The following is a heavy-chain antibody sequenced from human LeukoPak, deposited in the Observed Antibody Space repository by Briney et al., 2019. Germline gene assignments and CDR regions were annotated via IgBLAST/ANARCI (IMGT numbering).Heavy chain of an antibody. V-gene: IGHV4-4*09. CDR2: IYTSGST. Sequence: SETLSLTCTVSGGSISSYYWSWIRQPPGKGLGWIGYIYTSGSTNYNPSLKSRVTISVDTSKNQFSLKLSSVTAADTAVYYCAASTAHYDILTGYFDYWGQGTLVTVSS. CDR3: AASTAHYDILTGYFDY. J-gene: IGHJ4*02. CDR1: GGSISSYY. D-gene: IGHD3-9*01.